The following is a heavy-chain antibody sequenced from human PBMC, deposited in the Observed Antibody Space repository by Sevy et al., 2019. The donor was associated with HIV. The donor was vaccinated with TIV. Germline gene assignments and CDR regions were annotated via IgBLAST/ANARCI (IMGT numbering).Heavy chain of an antibody. Sequence: SETLPLTCTVSGGSITSLYWNWIGQPPGKGLEWIANIYYNGHINYNPSLKSRVTLSLDTSKNQFSLRLSSVTAADTAMYYCAGENAWGRGYSWGQGTLVTVSS. D-gene: IGHD1-26*01. CDR2: IYYNGHI. J-gene: IGHJ4*02. CDR1: GGSITSLY. V-gene: IGHV4-59*08. CDR3: AGENAWGRGYS.